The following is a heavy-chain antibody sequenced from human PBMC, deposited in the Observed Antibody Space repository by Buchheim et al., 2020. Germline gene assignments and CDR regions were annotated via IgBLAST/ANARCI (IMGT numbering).Heavy chain of an antibody. CDR3: AKYDIYGMDV. D-gene: IGHD3-9*01. V-gene: IGHV3-30*18. CDR1: GFTFSSYG. Sequence: QVQLVESGGGVVQPGRSLRLSCAASGFTFSSYGMHWVRQAPDKGLEWVAVISYDGSNKYYADSVKGRFTISRDNSKNTLYLQMNSLRAEDTAVYYCAKYDIYGMDVWGQGTT. J-gene: IGHJ6*02. CDR2: ISYDGSNK.